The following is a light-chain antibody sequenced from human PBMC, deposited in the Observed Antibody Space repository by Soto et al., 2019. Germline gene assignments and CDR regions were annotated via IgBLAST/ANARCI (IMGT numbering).Light chain of an antibody. V-gene: IGKV1-5*01. CDR2: DAS. CDR1: QSISSW. CDR3: QQRSSWPPT. J-gene: IGKJ5*01. Sequence: DIQMTQSPSTLSASVGDRVTITCRASQSISSWLAWYQQKPGKAPKLLIYDASSLESGVPSRFSGSGSGTEFTLTISSLEPEDFAVYYCQQRSSWPPTFGQGTRLEIK.